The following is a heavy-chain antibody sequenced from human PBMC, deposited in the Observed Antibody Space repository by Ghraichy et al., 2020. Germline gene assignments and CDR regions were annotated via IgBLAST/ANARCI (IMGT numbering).Heavy chain of an antibody. CDR3: ARGGRGAQYYFDY. CDR1: GGTFSNYA. CDR2: IIPIFGTA. J-gene: IGHJ4*02. V-gene: IGHV1-69*13. Sequence: SVKVSCKASGGTFSNYAISWVRQAPGQGLEWMGGIIPIFGTANYGQKFQDRVTITADESTSTAYMELSSLKSEDTVMYYCARGGRGAQYYFDYWGQGTLVTVSS.